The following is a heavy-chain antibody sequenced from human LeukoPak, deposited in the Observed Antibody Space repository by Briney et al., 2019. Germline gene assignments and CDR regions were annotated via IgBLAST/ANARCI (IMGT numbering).Heavy chain of an antibody. J-gene: IGHJ4*02. V-gene: IGHV3-48*01. CDR3: ARDTVAGDRLSDY. CDR1: GFTLSSYG. Sequence: QAGGSLRLSCAASGFTLSSYGMNWVRQVPGKGLEWVSYISSSSSTIYYADSVKGRFTTSRDNAKNSLYLQMNSLRAEDTAVYYCARDTVAGDRLSDYWGQGTLVTVSS. CDR2: ISSSSSTI. D-gene: IGHD6-19*01.